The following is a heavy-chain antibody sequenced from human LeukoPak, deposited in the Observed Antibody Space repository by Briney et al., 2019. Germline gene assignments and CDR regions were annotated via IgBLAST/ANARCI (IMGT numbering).Heavy chain of an antibody. D-gene: IGHD3-10*01. CDR3: ARLDYGSGSRFDY. V-gene: IGHV1-69*13. CDR1: GGTFSSHA. CDR2: IIPIFGTA. Sequence: SVKVSCKASGGTFSSHAISWVRQAPGQGLEWMGGIIPIFGTANYAQKFQGRVTITADESTSTAYMELSSLRSEDTAVYYCARLDYGSGSRFDYWGQGTLVTVYS. J-gene: IGHJ4*02.